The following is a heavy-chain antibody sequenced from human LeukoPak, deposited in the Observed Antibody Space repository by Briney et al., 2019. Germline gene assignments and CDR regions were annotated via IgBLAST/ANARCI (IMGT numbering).Heavy chain of an antibody. V-gene: IGHV1-69*13. CDR2: IIPIFGTA. CDR1: GGTFSSYA. D-gene: IGHD3-3*01. J-gene: IGHJ6*03. CDR3: ARGRYDFWRAYYYYYMDV. Sequence: VASVKVSCKASGGTFSSYAISWVRQAPGQGLEWMGGIIPIFGTANYAQKFQGRVTITADESTSTAYMELSSLRSEGTAVYYCARGRYDFWRAYYYYYMDVWGKGTTVTVSS.